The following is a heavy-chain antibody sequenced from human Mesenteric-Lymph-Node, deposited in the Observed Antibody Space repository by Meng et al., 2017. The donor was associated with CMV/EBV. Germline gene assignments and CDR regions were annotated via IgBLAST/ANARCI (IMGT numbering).Heavy chain of an antibody. J-gene: IGHJ4*02. V-gene: IGHV3-7*01. CDR1: GFTIRSNW. CDR2: IKQDGSER. D-gene: IGHD1-26*01. Sequence: GGSLRLSCAGSGFTIRSNWMSWVRQAPGKGLEWVANIKQDGSERKYVDSVKGRFTISRDNAKNSLYLQMNSLRAEDTALYYCARDSGSYHYWGQGTLVTVSS. CDR3: ARDSGSYHY.